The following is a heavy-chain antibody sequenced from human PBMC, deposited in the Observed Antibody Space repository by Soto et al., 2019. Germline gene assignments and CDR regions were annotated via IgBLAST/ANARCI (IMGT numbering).Heavy chain of an antibody. CDR2: IYYSGST. J-gene: IGHJ4*02. CDR1: GGSISSYY. CDR3: ARRIVPAHFDY. V-gene: IGHV4-59*08. Sequence: SETLSLTCTVSGGSISSYYWSWIRQPPGKGLEWIGYIYYSGSTNYNPSLKSRVTISVDTSKNQFSLKLSSVTAADTAVYYCARRIVPAHFDYWGQGTLVTAS. D-gene: IGHD2-2*01.